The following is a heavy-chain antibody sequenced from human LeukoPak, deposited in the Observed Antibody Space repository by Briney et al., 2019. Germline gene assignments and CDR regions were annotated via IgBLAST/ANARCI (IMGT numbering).Heavy chain of an antibody. Sequence: ASVKVSCKASGGTFSSYAISWVRQAPGQGLEWMGWINPNSGGTNYAQKFQGRVTMTRDTSISTAYMELSRLRSDDTAVYFCAREGTFSSPRNWFDPWGQGTLVTVSS. V-gene: IGHV1-2*02. D-gene: IGHD6-13*01. CDR2: INPNSGGT. J-gene: IGHJ5*02. CDR3: AREGTFSSPRNWFDP. CDR1: GGTFSSYA.